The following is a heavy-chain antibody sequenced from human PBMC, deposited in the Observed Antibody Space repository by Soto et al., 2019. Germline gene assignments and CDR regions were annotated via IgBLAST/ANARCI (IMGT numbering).Heavy chain of an antibody. CDR3: ARELVSEFGDDAFDI. J-gene: IGHJ3*02. D-gene: IGHD2-8*01. Sequence: GGSLRLSGAASGFTFSSYGMHWVRQAPGKGLEWVSVIRSGGSNKYYADSVRGRFTISRDNDYNLLYLQMNSLRAEDTAVYYCARELVSEFGDDAFDIWGQGTMVTVS. CDR1: GFTFSSYG. V-gene: IGHV3-33*01. CDR2: IRSGGSNK.